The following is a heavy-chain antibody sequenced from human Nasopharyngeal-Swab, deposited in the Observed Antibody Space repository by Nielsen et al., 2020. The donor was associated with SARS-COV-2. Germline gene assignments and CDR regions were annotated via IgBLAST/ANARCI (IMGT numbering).Heavy chain of an antibody. Sequence: SVKVSCKASGGTFRSYAFSWVRQAPGQGLEWMGGIITIFGTANYAQKFQGRVTITADESTSTAYMELSSLRSEDTAVYYCARFYGDDYYGMDVWGQGTTVTVSS. J-gene: IGHJ6*02. CDR1: GGTFRSYA. D-gene: IGHD4-17*01. CDR3: ARFYGDDYYGMDV. V-gene: IGHV1-69*13. CDR2: IITIFGTA.